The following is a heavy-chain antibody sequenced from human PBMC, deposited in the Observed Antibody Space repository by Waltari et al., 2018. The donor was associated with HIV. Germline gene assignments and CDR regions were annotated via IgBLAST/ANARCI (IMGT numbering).Heavy chain of an antibody. CDR3: AGNPKSFHPGEGPTWFDA. J-gene: IGHJ5*02. Sequence: NLMESGPGLVKPLETLSCTCRVAGGSMRGGSYYWVRVRQSPVTGLEWIGSCRETGTTDYVRGIKCGATMLLGASDGQFFLECTSVTAAETALYVCAGNPKSFHPGEGPTWFDAWGQGTLVTVSS. V-gene: IGHV4-39*07. CDR1: GGSMRGGSYY. CDR2: CRETGTT. D-gene: IGHD3-10*01.